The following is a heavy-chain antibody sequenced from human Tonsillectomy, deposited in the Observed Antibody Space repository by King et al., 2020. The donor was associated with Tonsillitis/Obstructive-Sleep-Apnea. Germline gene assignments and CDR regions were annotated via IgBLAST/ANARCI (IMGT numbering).Heavy chain of an antibody. Sequence: QLVQSGAEVKKPGASVKVSCKASGYSFTSYGISWVRQAPGQGLEWMGWISAYNGYTNYAQKLQGRVTMTTDTSTSTAYMELRSLRSDDTAVYYCARISVYCSSTSCYRVGFDYWGQGTLVTVSS. CDR1: GYSFTSYG. CDR2: ISAYNGYT. J-gene: IGHJ4*02. D-gene: IGHD2-2*02. CDR3: ARISVYCSSTSCYRVGFDY. V-gene: IGHV1-18*01.